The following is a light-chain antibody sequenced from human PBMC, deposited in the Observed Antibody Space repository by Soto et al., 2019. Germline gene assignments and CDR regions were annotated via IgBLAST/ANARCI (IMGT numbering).Light chain of an antibody. J-gene: IGLJ1*01. CDR2: YDN. CDR3: AAWDDGLNGRV. Sequence: QSVLTQPPSASGTPGQRVTISCSGSNSNIGSNTVNWYQQLPGTAPKLLIYYDNLRPSGVPDRISGSKSGTSGSLAFSGLQSDDEADYYCAAWDDGLNGRVFGTGTKVTVL. V-gene: IGLV1-44*01. CDR1: NSNIGSNT.